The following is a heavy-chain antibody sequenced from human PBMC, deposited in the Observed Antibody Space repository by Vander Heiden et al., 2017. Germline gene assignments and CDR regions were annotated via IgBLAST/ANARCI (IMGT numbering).Heavy chain of an antibody. Sequence: EVQLVESGGGLVQPGGSLNLSCAASRFTFSDSALHWARQASGKGLEWVGRIRSKANNYATAYAASVKGRFTISRDDSKNTAYLQMNSLKTEDTAVYYCTRHVRGYDSSGYIGDYWGQGTLVTVSS. D-gene: IGHD3-22*01. CDR1: RFTFSDSA. J-gene: IGHJ4*02. CDR2: IRSKANNYAT. CDR3: TRHVRGYDSSGYIGDY. V-gene: IGHV3-73*02.